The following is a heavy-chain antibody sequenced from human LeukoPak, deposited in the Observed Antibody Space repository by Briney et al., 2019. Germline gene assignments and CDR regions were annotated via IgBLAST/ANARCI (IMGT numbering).Heavy chain of an antibody. J-gene: IGHJ4*02. D-gene: IGHD1-26*01. CDR1: GGSISSYY. V-gene: IGHV4-59*01. CDR2: IYYSGST. Sequence: SETLSLTCTVSGGSISSYYWSWIRQPPGKGLEWIGYIYYSGSTNYNPSLKSRVTISVDTSKNQFALKLNSVTAADTAVYYCVRESGSYFHYWGPGTRVIVSS. CDR3: VRESGSYFHY.